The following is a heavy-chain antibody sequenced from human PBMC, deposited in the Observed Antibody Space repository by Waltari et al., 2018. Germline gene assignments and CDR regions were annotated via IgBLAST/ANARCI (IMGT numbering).Heavy chain of an antibody. CDR3: ASPLWFGERGPFDI. Sequence: QVQLVQSGAEVKKPGSSVKVSCKASGGTFSSYALSWVRQAPGQGLEWMGGIIPIFGTANYAKKFQGRVTITADESTSTAYMELSSLRSEDTAVYYCASPLWFGERGPFDIWGQGTMVTVSS. V-gene: IGHV1-69*01. CDR2: IIPIFGTA. CDR1: GGTFSSYA. J-gene: IGHJ3*02. D-gene: IGHD3-10*01.